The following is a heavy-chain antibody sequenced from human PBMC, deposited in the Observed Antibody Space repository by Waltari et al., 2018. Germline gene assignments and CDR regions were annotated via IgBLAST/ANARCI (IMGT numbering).Heavy chain of an antibody. CDR1: GGSIGNSD. D-gene: IGHD3-3*01. Sequence: QVQLQESGPGLVKPSETLSLTCSVSGGSIGNSDWSWIRQPPGEGLEWIGYVYYTGSTNYTPSLKSRVTISVDTSKNQFSLKLRSVTAADTAVYYCAKFWSGFASWGQGTLVTVSS. V-gene: IGHV4-59*01. J-gene: IGHJ4*02. CDR3: AKFWSGFAS. CDR2: VYYTGST.